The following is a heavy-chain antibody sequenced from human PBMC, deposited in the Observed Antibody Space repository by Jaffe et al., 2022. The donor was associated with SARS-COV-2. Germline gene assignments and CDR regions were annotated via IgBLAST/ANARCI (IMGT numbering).Heavy chain of an antibody. CDR2: ISGSGVST. V-gene: IGHV3-23*01. CDR1: GFTFSSYG. CDR3: SKDLRGTVGYFDY. Sequence: EVQLLESGGGLVQPGGSLRLSCAASGFTFSSYGMSWVRQAPGKGLEWVSSISGSGVSTYYADSVKGRFTISRDNSKDTLYMQMNSLRAEDTAVYYCSKDLRGTVGYFDYWGQGTLVTVSS. D-gene: IGHD2-8*02. J-gene: IGHJ4*02.